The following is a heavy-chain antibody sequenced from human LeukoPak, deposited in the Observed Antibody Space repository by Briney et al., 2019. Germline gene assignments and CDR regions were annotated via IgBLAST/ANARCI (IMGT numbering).Heavy chain of an antibody. Sequence: PGGSLRLSCAASGFTFSRYRMSWVRQAPGKGLEWVANIKEDGREKYYVDSVKGRFTISRDISKNTLYLQMNSLRADDTAVYYCANDFDHWGQGTLVTVSS. CDR2: IKEDGREK. D-gene: IGHD3-3*01. V-gene: IGHV3-7*03. CDR3: ANDFDH. CDR1: GFTFSRYR. J-gene: IGHJ4*02.